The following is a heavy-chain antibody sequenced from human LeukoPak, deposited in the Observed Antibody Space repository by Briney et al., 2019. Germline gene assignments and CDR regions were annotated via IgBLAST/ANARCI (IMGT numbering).Heavy chain of an antibody. CDR1: GGSFSGYS. Sequence: PSETLSLTCAIYGGSFSGYSWTWIRHPPGKGLEWIGELSHSGFPVYNPSLGGRVTISIDASKNQFSLKLNSVTAADTAVYYCAGPRLPYGSGPTPVGGRGTLVTASS. J-gene: IGHJ4*02. CDR2: LSHSGFP. CDR3: AGPRLPYGSGPTPV. D-gene: IGHD3-10*01. V-gene: IGHV4-34*01.